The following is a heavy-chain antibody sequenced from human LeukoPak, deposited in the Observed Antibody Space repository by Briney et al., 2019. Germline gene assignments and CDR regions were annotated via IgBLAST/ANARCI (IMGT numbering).Heavy chain of an antibody. V-gene: IGHV6-1*01. D-gene: IGHD6-13*01. J-gene: IGHJ3*02. CDR1: GDSVSSNSAA. CDR2: TYYRSKWYN. CDR3: ARDFSGQQLVLDAFDI. Sequence: SRTLSLTCAISGDSVSSNSAAWNWIRQSPSRGLEWLGRTYYRSKWYNDYAVSVKSRITINPDTSKNQFSLQLNSVTPEDTAVYYCARDFSGQQLVLDAFDIWGQGTMVTVSS.